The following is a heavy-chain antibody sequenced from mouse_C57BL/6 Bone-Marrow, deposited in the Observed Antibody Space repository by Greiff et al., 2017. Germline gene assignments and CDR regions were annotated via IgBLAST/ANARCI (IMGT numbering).Heavy chain of an antibody. J-gene: IGHJ3*01. D-gene: IGHD2-2*01. CDR1: GYTFTSYT. Sequence: VKLMESGAELARPGASVKMSCKASGYTFTSYTMHWVKQRPGQGLEWIGYINPRSGYTKYNQKFKDKATLTAEKSSSPAYMQLSSLTSEDSAVYYCAGLPSFAYWGQGTLVTVSA. CDR3: AGLPSFAY. V-gene: IGHV1-4*01. CDR2: INPRSGYT.